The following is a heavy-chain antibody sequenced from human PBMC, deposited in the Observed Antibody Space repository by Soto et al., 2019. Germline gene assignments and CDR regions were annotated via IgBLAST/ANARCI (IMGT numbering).Heavy chain of an antibody. D-gene: IGHD2-15*01. J-gene: IGHJ4*02. Sequence: GGSLRLSCAASGFTFSSYSMNWVRQAPGKGLEWVSSISSSSSYIYYADSVKGRFTISRDNAKNSLYLQMNSLRAEDTAVYYCARSSFQYIADFDYWGQGTLVTVSS. CDR3: ARSSFQYIADFDY. V-gene: IGHV3-21*01. CDR1: GFTFSSYS. CDR2: ISSSSSYI.